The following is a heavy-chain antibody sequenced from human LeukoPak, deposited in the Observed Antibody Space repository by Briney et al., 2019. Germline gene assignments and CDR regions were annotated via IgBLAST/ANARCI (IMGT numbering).Heavy chain of an antibody. CDR1: GYTLTELS. Sequence: ASVKVSCKVSGYTLTELSMHWVRQAPGQGREWMGWINPNSGDTNSAQIFQGRVTMTRDTSISTAYMDLSRLRSDDTAMYYCARVIEGAVAFDFWGQGSLVTVSS. J-gene: IGHJ4*02. D-gene: IGHD6-19*01. CDR3: ARVIEGAVAFDF. V-gene: IGHV1-2*02. CDR2: INPNSGDT.